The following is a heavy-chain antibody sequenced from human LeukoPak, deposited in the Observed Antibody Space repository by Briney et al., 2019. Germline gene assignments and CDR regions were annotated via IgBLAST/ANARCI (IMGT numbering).Heavy chain of an antibody. CDR2: ISDTVRDT. CDR1: GFTFSAYG. Sequence: GGSLRLSCAASGFTFSAYGMSWVRQAPGKGLEWVSHISDTVRDTWYANSVKGRFIISRDNSRDTVYLQMSSLRPEDTALYFCAKDNYGGIFAFWAQGTLVTVSS. CDR3: AKDNYGGIFAF. V-gene: IGHV3-23*01. J-gene: IGHJ4*02. D-gene: IGHD4-17*01.